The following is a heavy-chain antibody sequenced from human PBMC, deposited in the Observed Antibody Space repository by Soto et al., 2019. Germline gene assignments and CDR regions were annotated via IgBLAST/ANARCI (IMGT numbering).Heavy chain of an antibody. CDR1: GGTFSTFP. CDR3: ARDRTGTTLGYFDY. V-gene: IGHV1-69*13. CDR2: ILPVSGTT. Sequence: SVKVSCKSSGGTFSTFPINWVRQAPGQGLEWMGAILPVSGTTNYAQKFQGRVTFSADESTTTAYMEVSSLRSEDTAVYYCARDRTGTTLGYFDYCGQGTLVTVSS. J-gene: IGHJ4*02. D-gene: IGHD1-7*01.